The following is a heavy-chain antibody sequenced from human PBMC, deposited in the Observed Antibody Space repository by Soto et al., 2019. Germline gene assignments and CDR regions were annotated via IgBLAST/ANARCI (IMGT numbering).Heavy chain of an antibody. Sequence: QVQLVESGGGVVQPGRSLRLSCAASGFTFSSYGMHWVRQAPGKGLEWVAVISYDGSNKYYADSVKGRFTISRDNSKNTLYLQMNSLRAEDTAVYYCAKDPEIYSTPPDYWGQGTLVTVSS. J-gene: IGHJ4*02. D-gene: IGHD4-4*01. CDR1: GFTFSSYG. CDR2: ISYDGSNK. V-gene: IGHV3-30*18. CDR3: AKDPEIYSTPPDY.